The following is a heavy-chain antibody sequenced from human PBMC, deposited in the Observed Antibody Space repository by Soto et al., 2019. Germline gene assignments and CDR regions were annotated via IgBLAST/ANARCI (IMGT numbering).Heavy chain of an antibody. J-gene: IGHJ4*02. CDR1: GFTFSSYG. V-gene: IGHV3-30*18. Sequence: GGSLRLSCAASGFTFSSYGMHWVRQAPGKGLEWVAVISYDGSNKYYADSVKGRFTISRDNSKNTLYLQMNSLRAEDTAVYYCAKDESSSPSFFDYWGQGTLVTVSS. CDR2: ISYDGSNK. CDR3: AKDESSSPSFFDY. D-gene: IGHD6-6*01.